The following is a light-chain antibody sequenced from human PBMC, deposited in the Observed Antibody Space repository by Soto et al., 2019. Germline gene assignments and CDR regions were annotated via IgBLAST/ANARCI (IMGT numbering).Light chain of an antibody. CDR2: DNY. CDR1: SSNIGNNY. V-gene: IGLV1-51*01. J-gene: IGLJ7*01. Sequence: QSVLTQPPSVSAAPGQKVTISCFGSSSNIGNNYVSWYQQLPGTAPKLLIYDNYKRPSGIPDRFSGSKSGTSATLGITELQTGDEAGYYCGTWDSSLTAAVFGGGTQLTVL. CDR3: GTWDSSLTAAV.